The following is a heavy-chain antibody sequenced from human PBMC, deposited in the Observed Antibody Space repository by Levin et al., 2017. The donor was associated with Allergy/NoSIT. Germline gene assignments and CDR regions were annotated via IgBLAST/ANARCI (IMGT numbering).Heavy chain of an antibody. Sequence: PGGSLRLSCAASGFTFSSYAMSWVRQAPGKGLEWVSAISGSGGSTYYADSVKGRFTISRDNSKNTLYLQMNSLRAEDTAVYYCAKESQAYYDYVWGSYPYTHFDYWGQGTLVTVSS. CDR2: ISGSGGST. V-gene: IGHV3-23*01. CDR1: GFTFSSYA. D-gene: IGHD3-16*02. J-gene: IGHJ4*02. CDR3: AKESQAYYDYVWGSYPYTHFDY.